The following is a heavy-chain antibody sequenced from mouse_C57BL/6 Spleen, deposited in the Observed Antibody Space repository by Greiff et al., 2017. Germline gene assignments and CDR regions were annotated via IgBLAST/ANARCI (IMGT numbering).Heavy chain of an antibody. D-gene: IGHD6-1*01. CDR2: FYPGSGSL. J-gene: IGHJ3*01. CDR1: GYTFSEYT. CDR3: ARHEALYSAPWFAY. Sequence: QVQLQQSGAELVKPGASVKLSCKASGYTFSEYTIHWVKQRSGQGLEWIGWFYPGSGSLKYNEKFKDKATLTADKSSSTVYMDLSRWTSEDSAVYFCARHEALYSAPWFAYWGQGTLVTVSA. V-gene: IGHV1-62-2*01.